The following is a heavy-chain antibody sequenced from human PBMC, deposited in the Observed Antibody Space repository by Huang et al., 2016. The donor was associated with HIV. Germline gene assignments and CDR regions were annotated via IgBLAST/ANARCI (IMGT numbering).Heavy chain of an antibody. V-gene: IGHV3-23*01. CDR3: AKDSGYYSRYFDL. CDR1: GFTVSSYA. Sequence: EVQVLESGGGLVQPGGSLRLSCAASGFTVSSYAMSWVRQAPGKGLEWVSGISGSGEITYYADSVKGRFTISRDNPKNTLYLQMNSLRGEDTAVYYCAKDSGYYSRYFDLWGRGTLVTVSS. D-gene: IGHD3-22*01. J-gene: IGHJ2*01. CDR2: ISGSGEIT.